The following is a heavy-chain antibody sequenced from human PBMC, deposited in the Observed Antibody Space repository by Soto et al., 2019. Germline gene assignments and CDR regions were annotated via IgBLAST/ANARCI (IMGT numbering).Heavy chain of an antibody. Sequence: ASVKVSCKTSGYTLTTHGINWVRQAPGQGLEWMGWIIAIFGTANYAQKFQGRVTITADESTSTAYMELSSLRSEDTAVYYCARDPRVMVVAATTENSYYYYGMDVWGQGTTVTLSS. CDR2: IIAIFGTA. D-gene: IGHD2-15*01. CDR3: ARDPRVMVVAATTENSYYYYGMDV. V-gene: IGHV1-69*13. CDR1: GYTLTTHG. J-gene: IGHJ6*01.